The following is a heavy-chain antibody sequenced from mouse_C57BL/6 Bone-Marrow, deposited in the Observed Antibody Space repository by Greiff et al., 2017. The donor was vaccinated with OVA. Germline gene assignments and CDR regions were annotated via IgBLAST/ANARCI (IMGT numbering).Heavy chain of an antibody. CDR2: IDPENGDT. CDR1: GFNIKDDY. J-gene: IGHJ2*01. V-gene: IGHV14-4*01. CDR3: TTHYSRYY. D-gene: IGHD2-5*01. Sequence: EVQLQQSGAELVRPGASVKLSCTASGFNIKDDYTHWVKQRPEQGLEWIGWIDPENGDTEYASKFQGKATITADTSSNTAYLQLSSLTSEDTAVYYCTTHYSRYYWGQGTTLTVSS.